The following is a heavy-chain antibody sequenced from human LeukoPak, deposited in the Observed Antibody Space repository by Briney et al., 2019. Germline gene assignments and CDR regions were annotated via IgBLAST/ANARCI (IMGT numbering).Heavy chain of an antibody. Sequence: ASVKVSCKASGYTFTSYGISWVRQAPGQGLEWMGWISAYNGNTNYAQKLQGRVTMTTDTSTSTAYMELRSLRSDDTAVYYCARGLWAGPGSYYDFDYWGQGTLVTVSS. CDR3: ARGLWAGPGSYYDFDY. CDR1: GYTFTSYG. CDR2: ISAYNGNT. D-gene: IGHD3-10*01. J-gene: IGHJ4*02. V-gene: IGHV1-18*01.